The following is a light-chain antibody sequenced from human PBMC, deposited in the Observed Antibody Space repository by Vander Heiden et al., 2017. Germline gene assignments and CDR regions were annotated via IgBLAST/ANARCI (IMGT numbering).Light chain of an antibody. CDR3: QQNYITPLT. CDR1: QPINSY. V-gene: IGKV1-39*01. J-gene: IGKJ4*01. Sequence: DIRMTQSPSSLSASVGDRVTITCRASQPINSYLNWYQHKPGKAPKLLIYAAFSLQSGVPSRFSGSGSGTEFTLTMSSLQPEDFATYYCQQNYITPLTFGAGTEVVV. CDR2: AAF.